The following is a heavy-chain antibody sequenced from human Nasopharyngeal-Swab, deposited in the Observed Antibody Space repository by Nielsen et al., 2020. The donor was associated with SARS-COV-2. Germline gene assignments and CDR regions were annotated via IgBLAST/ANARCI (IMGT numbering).Heavy chain of an antibody. V-gene: IGHV3-48*02. Sequence: GGSLRLSCAASGFTFSSYAMSWVRQAPGKGLEWVSYISSSGSTIYYADSVKGRFTISRDNTKNSLYLQMNSLRDEDTAVYYCARGSAAAGRLFDYWGQGTLVTVSS. CDR1: GFTFSSYA. J-gene: IGHJ4*02. D-gene: IGHD6-13*01. CDR3: ARGSAAAGRLFDY. CDR2: ISSSGSTI.